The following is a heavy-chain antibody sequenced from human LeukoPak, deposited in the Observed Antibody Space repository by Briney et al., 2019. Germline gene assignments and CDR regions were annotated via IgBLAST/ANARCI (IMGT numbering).Heavy chain of an antibody. D-gene: IGHD3-3*01. V-gene: IGHV4-31*03. CDR2: INYSGST. CDR3: ARDEAIFGAGYYYGMDV. CDR1: GGSISSGGHY. Sequence: PSETLSLTCTVSGGSISSGGHYWSWIRQHPGKGLEWIGYINYSGSTYYNPSLKSRVTISVDTSQNQFSLKLSSVTAADTAVYYCARDEAIFGAGYYYGMDVLGQGTTVTVSS. J-gene: IGHJ6*02.